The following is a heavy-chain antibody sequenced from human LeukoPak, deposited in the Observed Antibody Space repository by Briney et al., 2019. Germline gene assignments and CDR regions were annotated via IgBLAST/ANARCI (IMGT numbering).Heavy chain of an antibody. CDR3: ATGIKTPFRSFDY. V-gene: IGHV3-48*01. CDR1: GFTFSTYS. D-gene: IGHD1-14*01. J-gene: IGHJ4*02. CDR2: ISSSTSTI. Sequence: GGSLRLSCAASGFTFSTYSMNWVRQAPGKGLEWVSYISSSTSTIYYADSVKGRFTISRNNAKNSMYLQMNSLRAEDTAVYYCATGIKTPFRSFDYWGQGTLVTVSS.